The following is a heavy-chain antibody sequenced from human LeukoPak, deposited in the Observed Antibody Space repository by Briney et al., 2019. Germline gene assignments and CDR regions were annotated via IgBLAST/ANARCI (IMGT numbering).Heavy chain of an antibody. Sequence: SETLSLTCSVSGGSISNNYWSWIRQTPGKGLEWIGSIYYSGSTYYNPSLKSRVTISVDTSKNQFSLKLSSVTAADTAVYYCARHLEGVITMILYWGQGTLVTVSS. D-gene: IGHD3-22*01. CDR1: GGSISNNY. CDR3: ARHLEGVITMILY. V-gene: IGHV4-39*01. CDR2: IYYSGST. J-gene: IGHJ4*02.